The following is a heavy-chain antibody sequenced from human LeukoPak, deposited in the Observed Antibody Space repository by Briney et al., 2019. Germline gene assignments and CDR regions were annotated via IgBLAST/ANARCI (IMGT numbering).Heavy chain of an antibody. CDR1: GFTVSSNY. Sequence: GGSLRLSCAASGFTVSSNYMSWVRQAPGKGLVWVSRISKDGSSTYYADSVKGRFTISRDNSKNTLYLQMNSLRAEDTAVYYCAKDGDTAHGYWGQGTLVTVSS. CDR2: ISKDGSST. J-gene: IGHJ4*02. D-gene: IGHD5-18*01. CDR3: AKDGDTAHGY. V-gene: IGHV3-53*01.